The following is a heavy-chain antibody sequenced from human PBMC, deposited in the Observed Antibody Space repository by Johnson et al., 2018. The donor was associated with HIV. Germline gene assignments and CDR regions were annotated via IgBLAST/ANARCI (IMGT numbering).Heavy chain of an antibody. CDR1: GFAFNNYW. J-gene: IGHJ3*02. V-gene: IGHV3-74*02. D-gene: IGHD4-17*01. CDR2: FNNDGNTT. CDR3: ARALTTDAFDI. Sequence: MQLLESGGGLVQPGRSLRLSCAASGFAFNNYWMHWVRQAPGKGLVLVSRFNNDGNTTTYADSVKGRFTISRDNAKNTLYLQMDSLRAEDTAVYYCARALTTDAFDIWGQGTMVTVSS.